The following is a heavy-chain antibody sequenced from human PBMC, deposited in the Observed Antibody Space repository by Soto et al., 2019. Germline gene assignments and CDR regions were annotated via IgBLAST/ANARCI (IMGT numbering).Heavy chain of an antibody. CDR2: VNPDGSDT. Sequence: EVQLVESGGGVVQPGGSLRLSCAASGFTFSSYWMHWVRQAPGKGLVWVSRVNPDGSDTSYADSVKGRFTIYRDNAKNTRYLQMNSLRAEDTAVYYCARVAVGSYYFDYWGQGTLLTVSS. J-gene: IGHJ4*02. CDR3: ARVAVGSYYFDY. D-gene: IGHD6-13*01. V-gene: IGHV3-74*01. CDR1: GFTFSSYW.